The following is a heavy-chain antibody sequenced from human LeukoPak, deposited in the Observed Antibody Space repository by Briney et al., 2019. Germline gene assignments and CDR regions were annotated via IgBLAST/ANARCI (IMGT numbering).Heavy chain of an antibody. CDR1: GYTFTSYG. J-gene: IGHJ6*03. Sequence: EASVKVSCKASGYTFTSYGISWVRQAPGQGLEWMGWISAYNGNTNYAQKLQGRVTMTTDASTSTAYMELRSLRSDDTAVYYCARVGAGNYDFWSGPSTYYYYMDVWGKGTTVTVSS. V-gene: IGHV1-18*01. D-gene: IGHD3-3*01. CDR3: ARVGAGNYDFWSGPSTYYYYMDV. CDR2: ISAYNGNT.